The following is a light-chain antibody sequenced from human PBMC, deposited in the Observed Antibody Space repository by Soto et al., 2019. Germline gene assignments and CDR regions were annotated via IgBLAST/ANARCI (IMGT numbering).Light chain of an antibody. Sequence: EKVLTQSPATLSAFPGERVTLSCRASQSVSINLAWYQQKPGQTPRLLIYGASTRATGLPARFSGSGSGTEFTLTISSLESEDFAVYYCQQYDDWPWTFGQGTKVDTK. J-gene: IGKJ1*01. V-gene: IGKV3-15*01. CDR3: QQYDDWPWT. CDR2: GAS. CDR1: QSVSIN.